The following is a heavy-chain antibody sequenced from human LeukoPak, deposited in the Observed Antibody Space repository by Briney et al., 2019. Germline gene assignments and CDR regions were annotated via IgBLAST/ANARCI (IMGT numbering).Heavy chain of an antibody. Sequence: GGSLRLSCAASVFTVNSNYMSWVRQARWKGLEWVSIIYSGGSTYYADSVKGRFTISRDNSKNTLYLQMHSLRAEDTAVYYCARAGVLDGGNNFDYWGQGTLVTVSS. J-gene: IGHJ4*02. CDR3: ARAGVLDGGNNFDY. CDR1: VFTVNSNY. V-gene: IGHV3-53*01. D-gene: IGHD4-23*01. CDR2: IYSGGST.